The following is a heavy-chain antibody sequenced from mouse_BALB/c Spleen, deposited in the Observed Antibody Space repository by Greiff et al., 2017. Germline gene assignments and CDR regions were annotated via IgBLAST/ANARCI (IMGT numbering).Heavy chain of an antibody. J-gene: IGHJ3*01. Sequence: QVQLKESGPGLVAPSQSLSITCTVSGFSLTSYDISWVRQPPGKGLEWLGVIWTGGGTNYNSAFMSRLSISKDNSKSQVFLKMNSLQTDDTAIYYCIREDYDYDASYWGQGTLVTVSA. CDR1: GFSLTSYD. D-gene: IGHD2-4*01. CDR3: IREDYDYDASY. V-gene: IGHV2-9-2*01. CDR2: IWTGGGT.